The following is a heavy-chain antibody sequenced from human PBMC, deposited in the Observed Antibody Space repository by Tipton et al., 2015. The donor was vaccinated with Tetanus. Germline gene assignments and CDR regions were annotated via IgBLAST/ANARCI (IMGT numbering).Heavy chain of an antibody. CDR3: ARAIYVRTDAFDI. J-gene: IGHJ3*02. Sequence: SLRLSCGASGFSFSDHFMTWIRQAPGKGLEWVSYIGHSGTNIYYAHSVKGRFTISRDNSKNSVYLYLTSLRAEDTALYYCARAIYVRTDAFDIWGQGTLVTVSS. CDR2: IGHSGTNI. D-gene: IGHD3-10*02. CDR1: GFSFSDHF. V-gene: IGHV3-11*01.